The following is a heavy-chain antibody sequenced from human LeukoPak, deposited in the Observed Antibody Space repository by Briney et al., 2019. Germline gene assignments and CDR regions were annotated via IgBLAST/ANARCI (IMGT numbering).Heavy chain of an antibody. V-gene: IGHV1-69*02. D-gene: IGHD3-22*01. CDR2: IIPIIALP. CDR3: TYSDSSDYFGDYLDC. J-gene: IGHJ4*02. Sequence: ASVKVSCKASGGTLRRYTINWVRQAPGQGLEWLGRIIPIIALPTHAQKFQGRVTITADRSTNTAYMELGSLRSEDSAIYYCTYSDSSDYFGDYLDCWGQGTLVTISP. CDR1: GGTLRRYT.